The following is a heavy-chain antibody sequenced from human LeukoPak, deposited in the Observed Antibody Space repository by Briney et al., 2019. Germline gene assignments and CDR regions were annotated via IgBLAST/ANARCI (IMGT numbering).Heavy chain of an antibody. CDR1: GFTFTSSA. J-gene: IGHJ4*02. D-gene: IGHD6-19*01. Sequence: SVKVSCKASGFTFTSSAMQWVRQARGQRLEWIGWIVVGSGNTNYAQKLQERVTITRDMSTSTAYMELSSLRSEDTAVYYCAAITTVFGSSGQFDYWGQGTLVTVSS. CDR2: IVVGSGNT. CDR3: AAITTVFGSSGQFDY. V-gene: IGHV1-58*02.